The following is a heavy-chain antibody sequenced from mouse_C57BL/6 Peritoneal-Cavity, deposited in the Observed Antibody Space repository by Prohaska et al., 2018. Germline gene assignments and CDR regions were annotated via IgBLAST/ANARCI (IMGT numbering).Heavy chain of an antibody. Sequence: EVQLVESGGGLVKPGGSLTLHYAASGFTFSDYGMHWVRQAPGKLLELVAYIWSCRSTFYYGDTVKRGFTISRDNAKHTLFLQRTSLRSEDTDMDYCARVHGTAWFAYWGQGTLVTVSA. D-gene: IGHD2-1*01. J-gene: IGHJ3*01. CDR3: ARVHGTAWFAY. CDR1: GFTFSDYG. V-gene: IGHV5-17*01. CDR2: IWSCRSTF.